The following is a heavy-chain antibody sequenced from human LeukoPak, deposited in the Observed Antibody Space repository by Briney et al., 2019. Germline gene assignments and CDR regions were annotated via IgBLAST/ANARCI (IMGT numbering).Heavy chain of an antibody. D-gene: IGHD2-15*01. CDR2: IYESGTT. Sequence: KPSETLSLTCAVYGESLNSYYWSWVRQPPGEGLEWIGEIYESGTTEYNPSLKSRVAISMVPSKQQFSLSLSSVTAADTAVYYCARGAWATRLGSWGLGTPVIVSS. J-gene: IGHJ4*02. CDR1: GESLNSYY. CDR3: ARGAWATRLGS. V-gene: IGHV4-34*01.